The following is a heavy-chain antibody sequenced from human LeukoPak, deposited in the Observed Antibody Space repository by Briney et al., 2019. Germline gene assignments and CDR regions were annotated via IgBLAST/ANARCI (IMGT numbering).Heavy chain of an antibody. CDR1: GGTFSIYA. J-gene: IGHJ4*02. V-gene: IGHV1-69*13. Sequence: ASVKVSCKASGGTFSIYAISWVRQAPGQGLEWMGGIIPIFGTANYAQKFQGRVTITADESTSTAYMELSSLRSEDTAVYYCARGGYYDSSGYYYSLDYWGQGTLVTVSS. CDR2: IIPIFGTA. CDR3: ARGGYYDSSGYYYSLDY. D-gene: IGHD3-22*01.